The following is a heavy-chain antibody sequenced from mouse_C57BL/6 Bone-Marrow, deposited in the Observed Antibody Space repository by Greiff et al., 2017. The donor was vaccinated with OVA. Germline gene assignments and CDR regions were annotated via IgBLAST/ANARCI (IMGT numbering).Heavy chain of an antibody. Sequence: VLLQQPGTELVKPGASVKLSCKASGYTFTSYWMHWVKQRPGQGLEWIGNINPSNGGTNYNEKFKSKATLTVDKSSSTAYMQLSSLTSEDSAVYYCARSRRQNYYVFAYWGQGTLVTVSA. CDR3: ARSRRQNYYVFAY. CDR1: GYTFTSYW. CDR2: INPSNGGT. J-gene: IGHJ3*01. D-gene: IGHD1-1*01. V-gene: IGHV1-53*01.